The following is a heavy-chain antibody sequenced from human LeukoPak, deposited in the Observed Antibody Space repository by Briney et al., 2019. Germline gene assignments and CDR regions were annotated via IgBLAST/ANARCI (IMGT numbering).Heavy chain of an antibody. Sequence: PSETLSLTCSVSGYSIRSGYQWGWIRQAPGKGLEWIGSINYSGRTYDNPSLKSRVTISVDTSKNQFSLKLSSVTAADTAVYYCARGSSGWYSRSYYYYMDVWGKGTTVTISS. CDR1: GYSIRSGYQ. V-gene: IGHV4-38-2*02. CDR2: INYSGRT. CDR3: ARGSSGWYSRSYYYYMDV. J-gene: IGHJ6*03. D-gene: IGHD6-19*01.